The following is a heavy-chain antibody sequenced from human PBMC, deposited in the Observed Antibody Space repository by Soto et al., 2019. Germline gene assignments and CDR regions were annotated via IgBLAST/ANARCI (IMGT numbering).Heavy chain of an antibody. Sequence: PSETLSLTCAVSGYSISSSNWWGWIRQPPGKGLEWIGYIYYSGTTYYNPSLKSRVTISLDTSKNQFSLKLSSVTAADTAVYYCARGSSIAGLYYGMDVWGQGTTVTVSS. D-gene: IGHD6-6*01. V-gene: IGHV4-28*03. J-gene: IGHJ6*02. CDR2: IYYSGTT. CDR1: GYSISSSNW. CDR3: ARGSSIAGLYYGMDV.